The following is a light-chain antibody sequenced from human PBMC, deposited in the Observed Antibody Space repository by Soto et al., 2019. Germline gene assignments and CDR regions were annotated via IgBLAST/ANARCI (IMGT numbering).Light chain of an antibody. V-gene: IGKV1-5*03. J-gene: IGKJ3*01. Sequence: DIQMTQSPSTLSASVGDRVTITCRASQSISSWLAWYQQKPGKAPKLLIYKAPSLESGVPSRFSGSGSGTEFTLTISSLQPDDFATYYCQQYNSYSITFGPGTKVDVK. CDR2: KAP. CDR1: QSISSW. CDR3: QQYNSYSIT.